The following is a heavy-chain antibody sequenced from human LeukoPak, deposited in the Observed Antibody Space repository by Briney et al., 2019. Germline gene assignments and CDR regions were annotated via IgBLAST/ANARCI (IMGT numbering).Heavy chain of an antibody. CDR1: GGSFSGYY. J-gene: IGHJ4*02. CDR2: INHSGST. V-gene: IGHV4-34*01. CDR3: ARRGGYYDSSGYYPSPYYFDY. D-gene: IGHD3-22*01. Sequence: PSETLSLTCAVYGGSFSGYYRSWIRQPPGKGLEWIGEINHSGSTNYNPSLKSRVTISVDTSKNQFSLKLSSVTAADTAVYYCARRGGYYDSSGYYPSPYYFDYRGQGTLVTVSS.